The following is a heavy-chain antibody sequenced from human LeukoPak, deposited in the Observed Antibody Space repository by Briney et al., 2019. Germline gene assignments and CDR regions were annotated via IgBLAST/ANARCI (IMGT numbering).Heavy chain of an antibody. D-gene: IGHD2-21*01. J-gene: IGHJ4*02. CDR2: IRYDGSNK. CDR3: AKDPCGGDCYSVDY. CDR1: GFTFSSYG. V-gene: IGHV3-30*02. Sequence: GGSLRLSCAASGFTFSSYGMHRVRQAPGKGLEWVAFIRYDGSNKYYADSVKGRFTISRDNSKNTPYLQMNSLRAEDTAVYYCAKDPCGGDCYSVDYWGQGTLATVSS.